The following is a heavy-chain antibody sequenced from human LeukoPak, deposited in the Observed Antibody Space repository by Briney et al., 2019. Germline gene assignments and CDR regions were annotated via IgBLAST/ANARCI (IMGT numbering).Heavy chain of an antibody. Sequence: SETLSLTCTVSGGSISSGGYYWSWIRQHPGKGLEWIGYIYYSGSTYYNPSLKSRVTISVDASKNQFSLKLSSVTAADTAVYYCARALTNWFDPWGQGTLVTVSS. J-gene: IGHJ5*02. V-gene: IGHV4-31*03. CDR2: IYYSGST. CDR1: GGSISSGGYY. D-gene: IGHD3-9*01. CDR3: ARALTNWFDP.